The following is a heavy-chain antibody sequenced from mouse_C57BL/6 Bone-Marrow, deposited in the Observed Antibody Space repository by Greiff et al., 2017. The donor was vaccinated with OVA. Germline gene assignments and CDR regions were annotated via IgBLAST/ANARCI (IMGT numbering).Heavy chain of an antibody. D-gene: IGHD1-1*01. CDR1: GYSFTSYY. V-gene: IGHV1-66*01. CDR2: IYPGSGNT. J-gene: IGHJ2*01. CDR3: ARSRGAFDY. Sequence: QVHVKQSGPELVKPGASVKISCKASGYSFTSYYIHWVKQRPGQGLEWIGWIYPGSGNTKYNEKFKGKATLTADTSSSTAYMQLSSLTSEDSAVYYCARSRGAFDYWGQGTTLTVSS.